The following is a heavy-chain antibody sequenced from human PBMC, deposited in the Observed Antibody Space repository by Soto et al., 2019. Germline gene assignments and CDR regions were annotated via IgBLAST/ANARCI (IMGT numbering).Heavy chain of an antibody. CDR1: GDSVSTNSAA. D-gene: IGHD1-26*01. V-gene: IGHV6-1*01. J-gene: IGHJ5*02. Sequence: SQTLSLTCAISGDSVSTNSAAWNCIIHSASRGLEWLGRTYYRSKWYNDYAVSVKSRITINPDTSKNQFSLQLNSVTPEDTAVYYCAREVGATMIRWFDPWGQGTLVTVSS. CDR3: AREVGATMIRWFDP. CDR2: TYYRSKWYN.